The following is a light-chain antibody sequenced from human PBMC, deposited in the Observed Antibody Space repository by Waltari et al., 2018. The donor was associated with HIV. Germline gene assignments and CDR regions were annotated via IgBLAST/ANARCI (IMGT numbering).Light chain of an antibody. Sequence: SYILTQSPSVSVAPGKTAKISCGGDNVGNKRVHWYQQKPGQAPLLGIYDDAARPSGIPARVSGSNSGNTATLTITRVEVGDEADYYCQVWDFTTDHVVFGGGTKLTVL. J-gene: IGLJ3*02. CDR2: DDA. V-gene: IGLV3-21*03. CDR3: QVWDFTTDHVV. CDR1: NVGNKR.